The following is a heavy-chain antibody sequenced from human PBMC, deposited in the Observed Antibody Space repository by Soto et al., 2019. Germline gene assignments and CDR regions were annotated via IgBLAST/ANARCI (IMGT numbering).Heavy chain of an antibody. V-gene: IGHV1-18*01. CDR3: ARSSDDSSGYYPPKWFDP. CDR2: ISAYNGNT. J-gene: IGHJ5*02. D-gene: IGHD3-22*01. CDR1: GYTFTSYG. Sequence: ASVKVSCKASGYTFTSYGISWVRQAPGQGLEWMGWISAYNGNTNYAQKLQGRVTMTTDTSTSTAYMELRSLRSEDTAVYYCARSSDDSSGYYPPKWFDPWGQGTLVTVSS.